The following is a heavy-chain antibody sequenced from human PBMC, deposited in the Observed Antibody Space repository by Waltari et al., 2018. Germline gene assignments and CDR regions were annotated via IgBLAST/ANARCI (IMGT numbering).Heavy chain of an antibody. Sequence: QVQLVQSGSELKKPGASVKVSCKASGYTFTSYAMNWVRQAPGQGLEWMGWDTTKTGSQSVAQGFTGRFVFTLATSVSTAYLHISSLKAEDTAVYYCARELLLPLAVAGTPDAFDIWGQGTMVTVSS. D-gene: IGHD6-19*01. J-gene: IGHJ3*02. V-gene: IGHV7-4-1*02. CDR1: GYTFTSYA. CDR2: DTTKTGSQ. CDR3: ARELLLPLAVAGTPDAFDI.